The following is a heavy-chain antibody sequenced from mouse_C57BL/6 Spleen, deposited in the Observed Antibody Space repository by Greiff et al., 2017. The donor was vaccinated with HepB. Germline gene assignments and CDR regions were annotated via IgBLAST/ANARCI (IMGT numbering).Heavy chain of an antibody. CDR3: ARFPFYDYDNFDY. V-gene: IGHV1-80*01. J-gene: IGHJ2*01. CDR2: IYPGDGDT. Sequence: VQLQQSGAELVKPGASVKISCKASGYAFSSYWMNWVKQRPGKGLEWIGQIYPGDGDTNYNGKFKGKATLTADKSSSTAYMQLSSLTSEDSAVYFCARFPFYDYDNFDYWGQGTTLTVSS. D-gene: IGHD2-4*01. CDR1: GYAFSSYW.